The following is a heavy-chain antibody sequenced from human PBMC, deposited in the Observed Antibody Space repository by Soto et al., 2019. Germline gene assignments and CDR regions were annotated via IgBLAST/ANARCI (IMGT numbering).Heavy chain of an antibody. D-gene: IGHD3-10*01. J-gene: IGHJ6*03. CDR2: INSDGSRT. Sequence: DVQLEESGGGLVQTGGSLRLSCGASGFTFSSYWMHWVRQAPGKGLVWVSRINSDGSRTNYADSVKGRFTISRDNAKNTVYLQMNSLSAEDTAVYYCARIGTGYYYMDVWGKGTTVTVSS. V-gene: IGHV3-74*01. CDR3: ARIGTGYYYMDV. CDR1: GFTFSSYW.